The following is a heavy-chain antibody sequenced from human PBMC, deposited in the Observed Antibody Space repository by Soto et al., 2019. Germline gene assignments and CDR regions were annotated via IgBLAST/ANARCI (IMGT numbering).Heavy chain of an antibody. V-gene: IGHV4-59*08. J-gene: IGHJ5*02. CDR2: IYYSGSS. D-gene: IGHD3-9*01. CDR1: GGSISSYY. Sequence: SETLSLTCTVSGGSISSYYLSWIRQPPGKGLEWIGYIYYSGSSNYNPSLKSRLTISIDTSKNQLSLKLSSVTDADTALYYCARHNRAGYDSWFDPWGQGTLVTVSS. CDR3: ARHNRAGYDSWFDP.